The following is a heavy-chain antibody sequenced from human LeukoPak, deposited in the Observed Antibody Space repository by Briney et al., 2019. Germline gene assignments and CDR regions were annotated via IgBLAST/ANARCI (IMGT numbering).Heavy chain of an antibody. D-gene: IGHD5-18*01. Sequence: ASVKVSCKASGYTFTSYDINWVRQATGQGLEWMGWMNPNSGNTGYAQKFQGRVTMTRNTSISTAYMELSSLRSEDTAVYYCARGDRWIQSYRYYAMDVWGQGTTVAVSS. CDR3: ARGDRWIQSYRYYAMDV. CDR1: GYTFTSYD. CDR2: MNPNSGNT. V-gene: IGHV1-8*01. J-gene: IGHJ6*02.